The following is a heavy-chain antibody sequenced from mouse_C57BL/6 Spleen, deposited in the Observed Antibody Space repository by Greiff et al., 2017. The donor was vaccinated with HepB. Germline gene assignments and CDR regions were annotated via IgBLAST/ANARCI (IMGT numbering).Heavy chain of an antibody. J-gene: IGHJ3*01. D-gene: IGHD2-3*01. Sequence: EVKLEESGGGLVKPGGSLKLSCAASGFTFSDYGMHWVRQAPEKGLEWVAYISSGSSTIYYADTVKGRFTISRDNAKNTLFLQMTSLRSEDTAMYYCARKDGYPFAYWGQGTLVTVSA. CDR1: GFTFSDYG. CDR3: ARKDGYPFAY. CDR2: ISSGSSTI. V-gene: IGHV5-17*01.